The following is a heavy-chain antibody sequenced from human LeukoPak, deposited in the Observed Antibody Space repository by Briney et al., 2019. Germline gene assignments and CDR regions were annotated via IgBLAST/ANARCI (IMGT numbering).Heavy chain of an antibody. Sequence: SETPSLTCTVSGGSISSGSYYWSWIRQPAGKGLEWIGRIYTSGSTNYNPSLKSRVTISVDTSKNQFSLKLSSVTAADTAVYYCARTSAEAEDYYYYYYMDVWGKGTTVTVSS. V-gene: IGHV4-61*02. CDR2: IYTSGST. CDR3: ARTSAEAEDYYYYYYMDV. CDR1: GGSISSGSYY. J-gene: IGHJ6*03.